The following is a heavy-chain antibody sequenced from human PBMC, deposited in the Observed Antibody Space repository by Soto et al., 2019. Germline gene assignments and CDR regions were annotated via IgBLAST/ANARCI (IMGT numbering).Heavy chain of an antibody. D-gene: IGHD3-22*01. CDR1: GGSFSGFY. V-gene: IGHV4-34*01. CDR2: INHSGIT. J-gene: IGHJ4*02. Sequence: SETLSLTCAVYGGSFSGFYWSLIRQPPGKGLEWIGEINHSGITGYNPSLKSRVTISIDTSKSQFSLRLKSVTAADTAVYYCARVGYYDSSGFFAPFDFWAQGTMVTVS. CDR3: ARVGYYDSSGFFAPFDF.